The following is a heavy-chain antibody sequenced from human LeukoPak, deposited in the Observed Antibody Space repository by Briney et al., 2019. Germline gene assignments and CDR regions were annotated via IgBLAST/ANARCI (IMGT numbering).Heavy chain of an antibody. CDR3: ARDQDYIAPDAFDI. V-gene: IGHV1-18*01. J-gene: IGHJ3*02. D-gene: IGHD4-11*01. Sequence: ASVKVSCKASGYTFTSYGISWVRQARGQGLEWMGWISAYNGNTNYAQKLQGRVTMTTDTSTSTAYMELRSLRSDDTAVYYCARDQDYIAPDAFDIWGQGTMVTVSS. CDR2: ISAYNGNT. CDR1: GYTFTSYG.